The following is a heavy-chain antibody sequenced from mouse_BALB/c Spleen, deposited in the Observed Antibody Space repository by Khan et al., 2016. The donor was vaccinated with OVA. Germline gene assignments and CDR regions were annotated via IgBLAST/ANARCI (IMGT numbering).Heavy chain of an antibody. CDR2: IYPGDGNT. J-gene: IGHJ3*01. Sequence: QIQLVQSGAELVKPGSSMKFSCKASGYAFSNYWMHWVRQGPGQGLEWIGQIYPGDGNTNYNRKFKDKATLTADKSSSTAYMQLSSLTSEDSAVYFCARSGYGIFAYWGQGTLVTVST. CDR3: ARSGYGIFAY. V-gene: IGHV1-80*01. CDR1: GYAFSNYW. D-gene: IGHD2-10*02.